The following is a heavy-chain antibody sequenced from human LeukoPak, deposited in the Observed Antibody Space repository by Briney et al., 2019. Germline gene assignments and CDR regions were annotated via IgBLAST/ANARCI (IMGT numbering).Heavy chain of an antibody. V-gene: IGHV3-23*01. D-gene: IGHD3-22*01. Sequence: GGSLRLSCAASGFTFSSYGMSWVRQAPGKGLEWVSAISGSGGSTYYADSVKGRFTISRDNPKNTLYLQMNSLRAEDTAVYYCAKEVWNYDSSGYYLDYWGQGTLVTVSS. J-gene: IGHJ4*02. CDR2: ISGSGGST. CDR3: AKEVWNYDSSGYYLDY. CDR1: GFTFSSYG.